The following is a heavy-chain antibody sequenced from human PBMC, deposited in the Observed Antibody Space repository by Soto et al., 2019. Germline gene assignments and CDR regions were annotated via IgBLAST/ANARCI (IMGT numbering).Heavy chain of an antibody. V-gene: IGHV4-4*07. Sequence: SSETLSLTCTVSGTSISSYYWSWIRQPAGKGLEWIGRIYNGLNTNYNPALKSRVTMSVDTSKNQFSLKLTSVTAADTAIYFCARLVYDTRLNYMYFDFWGQGALVTVS. CDR2: IYNGLNT. J-gene: IGHJ4*02. D-gene: IGHD3-10*01. CDR3: ARLVYDTRLNYMYFDF. CDR1: GTSISSYY.